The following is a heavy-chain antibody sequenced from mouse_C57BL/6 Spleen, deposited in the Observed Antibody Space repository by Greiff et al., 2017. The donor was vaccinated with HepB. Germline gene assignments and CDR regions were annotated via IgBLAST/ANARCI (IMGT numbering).Heavy chain of an antibody. Sequence: DVKLVEPGGGLVQPGGSLKLSCAASGFTFTDYYMYWVRQTPEKRLEWVAYISNGGGSTYYPDTVKGRFTISRYNAKNTPYLQMSRLKSEDTAMYYCARQSLRSRGLSFAVWVPGTSVPVFS. J-gene: IGHJ1*01. CDR1: GFTFTDYY. CDR3: ARQSLRSRGLSFAV. D-gene: IGHD3-2*02. V-gene: IGHV5-12*01. CDR2: ISNGGGST.